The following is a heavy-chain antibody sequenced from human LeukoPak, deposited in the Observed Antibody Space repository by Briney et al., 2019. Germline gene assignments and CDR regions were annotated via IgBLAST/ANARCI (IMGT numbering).Heavy chain of an antibody. J-gene: IGHJ4*02. D-gene: IGHD1-26*01. Sequence: GGSLRLSCAASGFTFSSYGMSWVRQAPGKGLEWVSYISSSGRTIYYADSVKGRFSISRDNAKNSLYLQMNSLRAEDTAVYYCARQDSGSYFLFDYWGQGTLVTVSS. CDR3: ARQDSGSYFLFDY. CDR2: ISSSGRTI. CDR1: GFTFSSYG. V-gene: IGHV3-48*04.